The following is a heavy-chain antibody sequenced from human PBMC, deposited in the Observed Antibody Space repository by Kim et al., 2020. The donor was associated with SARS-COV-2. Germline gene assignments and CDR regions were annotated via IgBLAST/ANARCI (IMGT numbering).Heavy chain of an antibody. CDR1: GFTFSVYD. V-gene: IGHV3-23*01. CDR3: ARGQQTFDL. J-gene: IGHJ4*02. Sequence: GGSLRLSCAASGFTFSVYDMTWVRQAPGKGLEWVSGIIDSGDRTYYADSVKGRFTISRDNSKNTLYLQMSSLRAEDTAVYYCARGQQTFDLWGQGTLVTVSS. CDR2: IIDSGDRT.